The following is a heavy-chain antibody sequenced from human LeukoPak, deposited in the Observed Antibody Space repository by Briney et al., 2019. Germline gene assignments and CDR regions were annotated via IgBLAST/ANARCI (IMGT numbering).Heavy chain of an antibody. CDR1: GLSVSSNY. V-gene: IGHV3-66*01. J-gene: IGHJ4*02. CDR3: ARGHSYGDPFLVGDY. CDR2: IYRDGSS. D-gene: IGHD5-18*01. Sequence: GGSLRLSCVASGLSVSSNYMSWVRQAPGKGLEWVSVIYRDGSSYYAESVKGRFTISRDNAKNSLYLQMNSLRAEDTAVYYCARGHSYGDPFLVGDYWGQGTLVTVSS.